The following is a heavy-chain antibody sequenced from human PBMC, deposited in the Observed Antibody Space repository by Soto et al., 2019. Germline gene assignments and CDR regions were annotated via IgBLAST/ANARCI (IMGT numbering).Heavy chain of an antibody. CDR3: GRDGSYFDSKWTGTEFDY. CDR1: GYTFSRYG. J-gene: IGHJ4*02. V-gene: IGHV1-18*01. Sequence: ASVKVSCKASGYTFSRYGISWVRQAPGQGLEWVGWISGDDGKTEYAQNFQGRVTLMKETSTSMVYMDLRSLRFDDTAVYYCGRDGSYFDSKWTGTEFDYWGQGTLVTVSS. CDR2: ISGDDGKT. D-gene: IGHD3-22*01.